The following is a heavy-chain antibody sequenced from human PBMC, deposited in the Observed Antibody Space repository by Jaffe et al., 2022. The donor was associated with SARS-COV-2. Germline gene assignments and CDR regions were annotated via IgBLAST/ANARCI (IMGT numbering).Heavy chain of an antibody. J-gene: IGHJ5*02. CDR3: AALGYCSGGSCYSDWFDP. V-gene: IGHV1-58*01. CDR2: IVVGSGKK. Sequence: QMQLVQSGPEVKKPGTSMRVSCKASGLTFTSSAVQWVRQARGQRLEWIGWIVVGSGKKDYAQKFQDRVTMTRDMSTSTVYMELSSLRSEDTAVYYCAALGYCSGGSCYSDWFDPWGQGTLVTVSS. CDR1: GLTFTSSA. D-gene: IGHD2-15*01.